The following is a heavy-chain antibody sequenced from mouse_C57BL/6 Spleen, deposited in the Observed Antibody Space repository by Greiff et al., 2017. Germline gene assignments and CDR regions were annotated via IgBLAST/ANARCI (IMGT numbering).Heavy chain of an antibody. CDR2: IYPGDGDT. Sequence: VQLQQSGPELVKPGASVKISCKASGYAFSSSWMNWVKQRPGKGLEWIGRIYPGDGDTNYNGKFKGKATLTADKSSSTAYVQLSSLTSEDSAVYFCANDGYGDYWGQGTTLTVSS. CDR3: ANDGYGDY. CDR1: GYAFSSSW. D-gene: IGHD2-3*01. J-gene: IGHJ2*01. V-gene: IGHV1-82*01.